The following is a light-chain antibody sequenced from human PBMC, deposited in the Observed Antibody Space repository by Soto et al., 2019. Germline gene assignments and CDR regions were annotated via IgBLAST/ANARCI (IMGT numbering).Light chain of an antibody. Sequence: EHVLTQSPGTLSLSPGGRASLSCRASQSVSSGHLAWYQQKPGQAPRLLIYGVSSRATGIPDRFSGSGSGTDFALTISRLEPEDFAVDYCHQYGSSPWTFGQGTKVEI. J-gene: IGKJ1*01. V-gene: IGKV3-20*01. CDR3: HQYGSSPWT. CDR1: QSVSSGH. CDR2: GVS.